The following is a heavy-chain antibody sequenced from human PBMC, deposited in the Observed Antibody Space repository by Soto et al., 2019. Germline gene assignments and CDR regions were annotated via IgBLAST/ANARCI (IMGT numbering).Heavy chain of an antibody. Sequence: GGSLRLSCAASGFTFSSYGMHWVRQAPGKGLEWVAVISYDGSNKYYADSVKGRFTISRDNSKNTLYLQMNSLRAEDTAVYYCAKESEVVAAIPGSFDYWGQGTLVTVSS. CDR1: GFTFSSYG. CDR3: AKESEVVAAIPGSFDY. CDR2: ISYDGSNK. J-gene: IGHJ4*02. D-gene: IGHD2-15*01. V-gene: IGHV3-30*18.